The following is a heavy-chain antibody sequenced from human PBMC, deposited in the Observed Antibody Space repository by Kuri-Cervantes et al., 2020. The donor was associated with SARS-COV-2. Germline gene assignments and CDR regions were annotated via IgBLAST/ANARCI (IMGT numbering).Heavy chain of an antibody. V-gene: IGHV4-34*01. J-gene: IGHJ4*02. CDR1: GGSFSGYY. CDR3: ARGGGIGEQRVDY. Sequence: LSWAVYGGSFSGYYWSWFRQPPGKGVEWIGEIKNSGSTNYNPSLKSRVTISVDTTKNQFSLKLSSVTAADTAVYYCARGGGIGEQRVDYWGQGTLVTVSS. CDR2: IKNSGST. D-gene: IGHD3-10*01.